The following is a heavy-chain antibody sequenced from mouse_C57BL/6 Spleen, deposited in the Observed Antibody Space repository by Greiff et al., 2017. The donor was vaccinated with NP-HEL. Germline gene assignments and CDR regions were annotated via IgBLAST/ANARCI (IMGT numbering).Heavy chain of an antibody. J-gene: IGHJ2*01. D-gene: IGHD1-1*01. Sequence: EVQLQQSGPELVQPGASVKMSCKASGYTFTDYNMHWVKQRHGKSLEWIGYINPNNGGTSYNQKFKGKATLTVNKSSSTAYMELRSLTSEDSAVYYCASDGSSYYHFDYWGQGTTLTVSS. CDR2: INPNNGGT. CDR1: GYTFTDYN. V-gene: IGHV1-22*01. CDR3: ASDGSSYYHFDY.